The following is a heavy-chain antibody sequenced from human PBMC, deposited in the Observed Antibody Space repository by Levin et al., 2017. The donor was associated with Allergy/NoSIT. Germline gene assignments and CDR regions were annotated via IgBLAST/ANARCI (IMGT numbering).Heavy chain of an antibody. CDR1: GGTFSSYA. D-gene: IGHD5-18*01. V-gene: IGHV1-69*13. CDR3: ARGRGYSYGADY. Sequence: ASVKVSCKASGGTFSSYAISWVRQAPGQGLEWMGGIIPIFGTANYAQKFQGRVTITADESTSTAYMELSSLRSEDTAVYYCARGRGYSYGADYWGQGTLVTVSS. CDR2: IIPIFGTA. J-gene: IGHJ4*02.